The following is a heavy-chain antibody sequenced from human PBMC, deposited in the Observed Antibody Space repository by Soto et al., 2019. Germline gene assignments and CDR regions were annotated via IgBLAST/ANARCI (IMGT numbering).Heavy chain of an antibody. CDR3: AREVTVASYSFDF. CDR2: IIPIFNSA. V-gene: IGHV1-69*01. J-gene: IGHJ4*02. D-gene: IGHD6-19*01. CDR1: GGTFNNYA. Sequence: QVQLVQSGAEVKRPGSSVKVSCKASGGTFNNYALSWVRQAPGQGLEWVGGIIPIFNSANYAQKFQGRVTITADDATSTAYRELRSLRPDDTAVYYWAREVTVASYSFDFWGQGTLVTVSS.